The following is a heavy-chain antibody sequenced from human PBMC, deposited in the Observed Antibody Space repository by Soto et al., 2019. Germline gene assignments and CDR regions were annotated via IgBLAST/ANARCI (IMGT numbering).Heavy chain of an antibody. V-gene: IGHV1-8*01. Sequence: ASVKVSCKASGYTFTSYDINWVRQATGQGLEWMGWMNPNSGNTGYAQKFQGRVTMTRNTSISTAYMELSSLRSEDTAVYYCARVPVTIFGVVKISRLEDYYYYMDVWGKGTTVTVSS. CDR2: MNPNSGNT. J-gene: IGHJ6*03. CDR3: ARVPVTIFGVVKISRLEDYYYYMDV. CDR1: GYTFTSYD. D-gene: IGHD3-3*01.